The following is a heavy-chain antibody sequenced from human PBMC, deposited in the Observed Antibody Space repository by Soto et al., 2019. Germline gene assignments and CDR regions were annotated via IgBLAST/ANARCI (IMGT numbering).Heavy chain of an antibody. CDR1: GGTFSSYT. Sequence: QVQLVQSGAEVKKPGSSVKVSCKASGGTFSSYTISWVRQAPGQGLEWMGRIIPIRGIANYAQKFQGRVTMTADKATSTAYMELSSRRSEDTAVYYCAMTTVTTGTDYGGQGTLVTVSS. V-gene: IGHV1-69*02. CDR2: IIPIRGIA. J-gene: IGHJ4*02. CDR3: AMTTVTTGTDY. D-gene: IGHD4-17*01.